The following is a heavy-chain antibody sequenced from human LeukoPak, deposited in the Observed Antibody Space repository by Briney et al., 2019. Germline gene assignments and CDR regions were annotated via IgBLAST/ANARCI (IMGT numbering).Heavy chain of an antibody. CDR3: AKGWELLYGMDV. D-gene: IGHD1-26*01. CDR2: IYYSGTT. J-gene: IGHJ6*02. V-gene: IGHV4-39*07. Sequence: PSETLSLTCTVSGGSISSSSYYWGWVRQPPGKGLEWIGSIYYSGTTYYNPSLKSRVTISVDTSKKQFSLKLSSVTAADTAVYYCAKGWELLYGMDVWGQGTTVTVSS. CDR1: GGSISSSSYY.